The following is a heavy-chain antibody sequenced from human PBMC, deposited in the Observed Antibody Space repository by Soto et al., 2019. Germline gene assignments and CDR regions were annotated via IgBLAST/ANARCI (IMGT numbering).Heavy chain of an antibody. J-gene: IGHJ5*02. D-gene: IGHD6-13*01. V-gene: IGHV4-59*08. CDR2: IYYSGST. Sequence: LSLTCTVSGGSISSYYWSWIRQPPGKGLEWIGYIYYSGSTNYNPSLKSRVTISVDTSKNQFSLKLSSVTAADTAVYYCARHPGIAAAGGTVNWFDPWGQGTLVTVSS. CDR3: ARHPGIAAAGGTVNWFDP. CDR1: GGSISSYY.